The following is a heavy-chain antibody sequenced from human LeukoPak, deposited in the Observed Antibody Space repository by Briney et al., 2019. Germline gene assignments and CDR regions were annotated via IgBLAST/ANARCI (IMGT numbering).Heavy chain of an antibody. CDR1: GYSSTNYG. V-gene: IGHV1-2*02. J-gene: IGHJ3*02. D-gene: IGHD2-15*01. Sequence: GASVKVSCKASGYSSTNYGISWVRQAPGQGLEWMGWVIPSSGGTKYAQNFQDRVTMTRDTSISTAYMELSSLTYDDTVVYYCARGVLLQGRGAFDIWGQGAMVTVSS. CDR2: VIPSSGGT. CDR3: ARGVLLQGRGAFDI.